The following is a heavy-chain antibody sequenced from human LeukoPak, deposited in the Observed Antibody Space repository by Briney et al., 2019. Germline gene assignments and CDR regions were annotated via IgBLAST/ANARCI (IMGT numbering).Heavy chain of an antibody. V-gene: IGHV3-48*03. J-gene: IGHJ3*02. CDR2: VSDTGSTI. D-gene: IGHD2-8*01. Sequence: PGGSLRLSCAASGFTFSSYELNWVRQAPGKGLEWVSYVSDTGSTIYYADSVEGRFTISRDNAKKSLYLQMNSLRAEDTAVYFCARVLGCTNGVCHDAFDIWGQGTVVTVSS. CDR3: ARVLGCTNGVCHDAFDI. CDR1: GFTFSSYE.